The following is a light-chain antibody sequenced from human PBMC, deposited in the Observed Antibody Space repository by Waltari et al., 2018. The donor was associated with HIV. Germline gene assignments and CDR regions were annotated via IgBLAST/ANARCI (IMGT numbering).Light chain of an antibody. CDR2: KNN. CDR3: AAWDDSLNGVV. J-gene: IGLJ2*01. V-gene: IGLV1-47*01. Sequence: QSVLTQSPSASGTPGQRVIISCSGSSSNIGGRNYVNWYQLLPGTAPKLLIYKNNQRPSGVPDLFSGSKSGTSASLAISGLRSEDEADYYCAAWDDSLNGVVFGGGTKLTVL. CDR1: SSNIGGRNY.